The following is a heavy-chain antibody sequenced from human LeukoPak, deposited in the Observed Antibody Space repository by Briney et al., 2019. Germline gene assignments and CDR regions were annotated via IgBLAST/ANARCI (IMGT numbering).Heavy chain of an antibody. CDR1: GFTFSRYW. V-gene: IGHV3-74*01. CDR2: INSDGSST. J-gene: IGHJ3*02. Sequence: GGSLRLSCAASGFTFSRYWMHWVRQAPGKGLVWVSRINSDGSSTTYADSVKGRFTISRDNAKNTLYLQMNSLRAEDTAVYFCASLFLCYGCSSSSDSSGMWGQGTLVTVSS. D-gene: IGHD6-6*01. CDR3: ASLFLCYGCSSSSDSSGM.